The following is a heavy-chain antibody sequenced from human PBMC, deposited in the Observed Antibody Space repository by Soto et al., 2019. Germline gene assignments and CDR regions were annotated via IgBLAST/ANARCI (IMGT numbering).Heavy chain of an antibody. CDR2: INHSGST. CDR3: ARDYYKYYDSSGYYRSPAY. Sequence: SETLSLTCTVPGGSVNIGTYYWTWIRQPPGTGLEWIGEINHSGSTNYNPSLKSRVTISVDTSKNQFSLKLTSVTAADTAVYYCARDYYKYYDSSGYYRSPAYWGQGTLVTVSS. V-gene: IGHV4-39*07. CDR1: GGSVNIGTYY. J-gene: IGHJ4*02. D-gene: IGHD3-22*01.